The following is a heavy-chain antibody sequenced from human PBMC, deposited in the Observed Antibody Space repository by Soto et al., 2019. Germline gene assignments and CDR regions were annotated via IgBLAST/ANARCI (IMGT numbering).Heavy chain of an antibody. Sequence: QVQLVQSGAEVKKPGASVKVSCKASGYTLGNYDINWVRQAPGQGLEWMGWMNPHSSKTVYARKFQGRVTMTRDTSLTTAFLEVSSLRSEDTAVYFCARNPVGATIDYWGQGTLVTVSS. CDR1: GYTLGNYD. CDR2: MNPHSSKT. J-gene: IGHJ4*02. D-gene: IGHD1-26*01. V-gene: IGHV1-8*01. CDR3: ARNPVGATIDY.